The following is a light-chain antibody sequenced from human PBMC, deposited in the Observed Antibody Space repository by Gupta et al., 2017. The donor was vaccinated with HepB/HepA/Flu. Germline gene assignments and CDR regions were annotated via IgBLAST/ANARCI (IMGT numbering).Light chain of an antibody. V-gene: IGKV3D-20*01. J-gene: IGKJ1*01. Sequence: EIVLTQSRATLSLSPGERATRSCVASPTISNDYVAWYQQKAGLAPRLLIADASRTATGIPARISGSGSGADISLIINMLAPEDFAVYCCEQEGRSRTTFGPGTKVEIK. CDR1: PTISNDY. CDR2: DAS. CDR3: EQEGRSRTT.